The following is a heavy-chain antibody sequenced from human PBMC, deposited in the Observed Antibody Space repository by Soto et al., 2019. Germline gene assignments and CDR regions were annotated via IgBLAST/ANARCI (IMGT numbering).Heavy chain of an antibody. D-gene: IGHD2-8*02. CDR1: GFTVSTYG. V-gene: IGHV3-30*03. Sequence: QVQLVESGGGVVQPGRSLRLSCAVSGFTVSTYGMHWVRQAPGEGLEWVAVISRDGGTKYYADSVKDRFTISRDNSRNTLFLEMNSMRGDDMAVYYCTGEVASGYWGQGTLVTVSS. CDR2: ISRDGGTK. J-gene: IGHJ4*02. CDR3: TGEVASGY.